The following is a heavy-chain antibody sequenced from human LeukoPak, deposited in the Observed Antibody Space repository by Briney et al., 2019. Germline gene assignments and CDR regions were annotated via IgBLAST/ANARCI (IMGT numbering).Heavy chain of an antibody. D-gene: IGHD5-24*01. CDR3: ARCEGDGYNPLDY. J-gene: IGHJ4*02. V-gene: IGHV4-31*03. CDR2: IYYSGST. CDR1: GGSISSGGYY. Sequence: SQTLSLTCTVSGGSISSGGYYWSWIRQHPGKGLEWIGYIYYSGSTYYNPSLKSRVTISVDTSKNQFSLKLSSVTAADTAVYYCARCEGDGYNPLDYWGQGTLVTVSS.